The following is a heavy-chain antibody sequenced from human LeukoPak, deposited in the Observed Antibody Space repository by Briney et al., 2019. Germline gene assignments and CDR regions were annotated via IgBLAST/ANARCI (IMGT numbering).Heavy chain of an antibody. Sequence: PGGSLRLSCAASGFTFTTYWMSWVRQAPGKGLEWVANIKQDGSEKYYMDSVKGRFTISRDNAKNSLYLQMSSLRAEDTAVHYCARVAAAVPDQWGQGTLVTVSS. CDR1: GFTFTTYW. D-gene: IGHD6-13*01. J-gene: IGHJ5*02. CDR3: ARVAAAVPDQ. CDR2: IKQDGSEK. V-gene: IGHV3-7*04.